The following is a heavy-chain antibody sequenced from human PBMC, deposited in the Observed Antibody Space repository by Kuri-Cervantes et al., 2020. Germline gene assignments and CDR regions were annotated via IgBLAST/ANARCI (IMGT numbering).Heavy chain of an antibody. CDR1: GYTFTSYG. V-gene: IGHV1-18*01. J-gene: IGHJ5*02. CDR2: ISAYNGNT. Sequence: ASVKVSYKASGYTFTSYGISWVRQAPGQGLEWMGWISAYNGNTNYAQKLQGRVTMTTDTSTSTAYMELRGLRSDDTAVYYCARDLAVAGTIWFDPWGQGTLVTVSS. D-gene: IGHD6-19*01. CDR3: ARDLAVAGTIWFDP.